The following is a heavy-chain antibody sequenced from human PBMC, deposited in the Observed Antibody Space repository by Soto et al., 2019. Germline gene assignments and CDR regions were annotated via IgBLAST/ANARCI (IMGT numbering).Heavy chain of an antibody. J-gene: IGHJ3*02. Sequence: QLQLQESGSGLVKPSQTLSLTCAVSGGSISSGGYSWSWIRQPPGKGLEWIGYIYYGSTYYNPSLKSRVTISVDRSKNRFSLKLSSVTAADTAVYYCARTPDIWGQGTMVTVSS. CDR3: ARTPDI. CDR2: IYYGST. CDR1: GGSISSGGYS. V-gene: IGHV4-30-2*01.